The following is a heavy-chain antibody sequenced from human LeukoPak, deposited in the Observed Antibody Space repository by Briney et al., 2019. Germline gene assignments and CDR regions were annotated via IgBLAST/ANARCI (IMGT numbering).Heavy chain of an antibody. J-gene: IGHJ4*02. CDR1: GFTFSSYS. D-gene: IGHD4-23*01. CDR2: ISSSSYI. Sequence: GGSLRLSCAASGFTFSSYSMNWVRQAPGKGLEWVSSISSSSYIYYADSVKGRFTISRDNAKNSLYLQMNSLRAEDTAVYYCARDWYGGKTFDYWGQGTLVTVSS. CDR3: ARDWYGGKTFDY. V-gene: IGHV3-21*01.